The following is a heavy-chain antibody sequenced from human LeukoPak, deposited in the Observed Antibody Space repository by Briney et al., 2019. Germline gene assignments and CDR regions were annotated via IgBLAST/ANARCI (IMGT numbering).Heavy chain of an antibody. CDR3: TTGAMIVS. J-gene: IGHJ5*02. V-gene: IGHV3-15*01. Sequence: GGSLRLSCVASGFNFTNAWMSWVRHAPGKGLEWVGRIKRKTDGGTTDYAAPVKGRFTISRDDSKNTLFLQMNSLKTEDTAVYYCTTGAMIVSWGQGTLVTVSS. CDR2: IKRKTDGGTT. D-gene: IGHD3-22*01. CDR1: GFNFTNAW.